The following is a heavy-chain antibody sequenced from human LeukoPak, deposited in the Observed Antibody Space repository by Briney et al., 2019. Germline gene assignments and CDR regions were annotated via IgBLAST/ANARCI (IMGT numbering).Heavy chain of an antibody. Sequence: SGTLSLTCTVSGGSISSYYWSWIRQPAGKGLEWIGRIYTSGSTNYNPSLKSRVTMSVDTTKNQFSLKLSSVTAADTAVYYCAREAARGVLDYWGQGTLVTVSS. CDR3: AREAARGVLDY. D-gene: IGHD1-1*01. V-gene: IGHV4-4*07. J-gene: IGHJ4*02. CDR2: IYTSGST. CDR1: GGSISSYY.